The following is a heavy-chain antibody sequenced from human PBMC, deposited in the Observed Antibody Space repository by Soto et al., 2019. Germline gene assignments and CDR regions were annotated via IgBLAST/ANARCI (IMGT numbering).Heavy chain of an antibody. CDR3: ARSYSGYDFDY. CDR2: IIPILGIA. V-gene: IGHV1-69*02. J-gene: IGHJ4*02. D-gene: IGHD5-12*01. Sequence: QVQLVQSGAEVKKPGSSVKVSCKASGGTFSSYTISWVRQAPGQGLEWMGRIIPILGIANYAQKFQGRVTITADKSTSTAYMELSSLRSEDTAVYYCARSYSGYDFDYWGRGTLVTVSS. CDR1: GGTFSSYT.